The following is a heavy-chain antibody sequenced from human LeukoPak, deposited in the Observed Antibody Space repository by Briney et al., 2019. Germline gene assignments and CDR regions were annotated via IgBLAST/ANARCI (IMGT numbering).Heavy chain of an antibody. CDR2: IYHSGST. CDR3: VKEGSYSGAWNPVY. CDR1: GGSISSSNW. V-gene: IGHV4-4*02. J-gene: IGHJ4*02. D-gene: IGHD6-19*01. Sequence: SETLSLTCAVSGGSISSSNWWSWVRQPPGKGLEWIGEIYHSGSTNYNPSLKSRVTISVDKSKNQFSLKVNSVTAADTAVYYCVKEGSYSGAWNPVYWGQGTLVTVSS.